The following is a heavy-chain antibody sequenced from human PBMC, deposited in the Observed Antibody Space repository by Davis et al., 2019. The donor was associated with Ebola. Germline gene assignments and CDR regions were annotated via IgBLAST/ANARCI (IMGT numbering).Heavy chain of an antibody. CDR3: ARGRWVAARWFDP. CDR2: MNPNSGST. CDR1: GYTFTNYD. J-gene: IGHJ5*02. D-gene: IGHD6-6*01. V-gene: IGHV1-8*01. Sequence: ASVKVSCKASGYTFTNYDINWVRQATGQGLEWMGWMNPNSGSTGYAQKFQGRVTMTRNTSISTAYMELGSLRFEDTAVYYCARGRWVAARWFDPWGQGTLVTASS.